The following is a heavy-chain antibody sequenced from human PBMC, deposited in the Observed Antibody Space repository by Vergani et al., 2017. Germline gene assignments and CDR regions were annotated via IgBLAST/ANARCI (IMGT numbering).Heavy chain of an antibody. D-gene: IGHD4-17*01. CDR3: AKGDYGDYVEDGMDV. CDR2: ISWNSGSI. J-gene: IGHJ6*02. V-gene: IGHV3-9*01. CDR1: GFTFDDYA. Sequence: DVQLVESGGGLVQPGRSLRLSCAASGFTFDDYAMHWVRQAPGKGLEWVSGISWNSGSIGYADSVKGRFTISRDNAKNSLYLQMNSLRAEDTALYYCAKGDYGDYVEDGMDVWGQGTTVTVSS.